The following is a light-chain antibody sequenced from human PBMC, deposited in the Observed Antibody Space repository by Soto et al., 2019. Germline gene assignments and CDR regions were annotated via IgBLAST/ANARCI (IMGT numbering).Light chain of an antibody. CDR2: GAS. CDR1: QSVSSTN. Sequence: EIVLTQSPGTLSLSPGERGTLSCRASQSVSSTNLAWYQQKPGQAPRLLIYGASTRATGIPDRFSGSGSGTDFTLTISRLEPEDFAVYYCQHYDGLPQFTFGPGTKVDIK. V-gene: IGKV3-20*01. J-gene: IGKJ3*01. CDR3: QHYDGLPQFT.